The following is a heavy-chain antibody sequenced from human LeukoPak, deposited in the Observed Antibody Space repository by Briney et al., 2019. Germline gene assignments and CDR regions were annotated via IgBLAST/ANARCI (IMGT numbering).Heavy chain of an antibody. V-gene: IGHV4-59*01. Sequence: PSETLSLTCTVSGGSISTYYWSWIRQPPGKGLEWIAYVYYSGITNHNPSLKSRVTISVDTSKNQFSLKLSSVTAADTAVYYCASVRSKVVPAAGDAFDIWGQGTMVTVSS. CDR2: VYYSGIT. CDR3: ASVRSKVVPAAGDAFDI. D-gene: IGHD2-2*01. CDR1: GGSISTYY. J-gene: IGHJ3*02.